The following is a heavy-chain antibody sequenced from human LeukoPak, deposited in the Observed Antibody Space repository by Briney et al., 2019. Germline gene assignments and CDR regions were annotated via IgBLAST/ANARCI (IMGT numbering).Heavy chain of an antibody. CDR3: AKEARDILTHYYWGSQFDY. D-gene: IGHD3-9*01. CDR2: ISYDGSNK. J-gene: IGHJ4*02. CDR1: GFTFSGYA. V-gene: IGHV3-30-3*01. Sequence: GGSLRLSCAASGFTFSGYAMHWVRQAPGKGLEWVAVISYDGSNKYYADSVKGRFTISRDNSKNTLYLQMNSLRPEDTALYYCAKEARDILTHYYWGSQFDYWGQGTLVIVSS.